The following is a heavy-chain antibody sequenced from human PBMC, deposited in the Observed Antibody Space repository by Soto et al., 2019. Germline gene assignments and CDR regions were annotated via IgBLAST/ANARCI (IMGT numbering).Heavy chain of an antibody. V-gene: IGHV1-18*01. CDR3: ARDLGGSYYAPVDY. CDR2: ISAYNGNT. Sequence: QVQLVQSGAEVKKPGASVKVSCKASGYTFTSYGISWVRQAPGQGLEWMGWISAYNGNTKYAQKLQGRDTMTTDTXXSTAYMELRSLRSDDTAVYYCARDLGGSYYAPVDYWGQGTLVTVSS. J-gene: IGHJ4*02. D-gene: IGHD1-26*01. CDR1: GYTFTSYG.